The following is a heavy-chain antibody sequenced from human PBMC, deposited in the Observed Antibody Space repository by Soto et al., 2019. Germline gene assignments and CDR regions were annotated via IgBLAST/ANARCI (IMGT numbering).Heavy chain of an antibody. D-gene: IGHD3-3*01. CDR1: GGSISSSSYY. V-gene: IGHV4-39*01. Sequence: SETLSLTCTVSGGSISSSSYYWGWIRQPPGKGLEWIGSIYYSGSTYYNPSLKSRVTISVDTSKNQFSLKLSSVTAADTAVYYCASSARGGTIFFLVSDYWGQGTLVTVSS. J-gene: IGHJ4*02. CDR2: IYYSGST. CDR3: ASSARGGTIFFLVSDY.